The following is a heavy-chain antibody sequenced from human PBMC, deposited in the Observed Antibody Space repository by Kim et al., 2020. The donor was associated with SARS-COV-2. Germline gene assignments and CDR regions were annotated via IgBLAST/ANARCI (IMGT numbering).Heavy chain of an antibody. D-gene: IGHD3-10*01. CDR2: GIA. J-gene: IGHJ4*02. Sequence: GIANYAQKFQGRVTITAEKSTSTAYMELSSLRSEDTAVYYCARGGEDFDYWGQGTLVTVSS. CDR3: ARGGEDFDY. V-gene: IGHV1-69*04.